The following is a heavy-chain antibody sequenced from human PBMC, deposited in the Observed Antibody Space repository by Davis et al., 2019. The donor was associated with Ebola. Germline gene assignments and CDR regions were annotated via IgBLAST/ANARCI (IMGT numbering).Heavy chain of an antibody. D-gene: IGHD6-13*01. CDR2: MNPNSGNT. J-gene: IGHJ5*02. Sequence: AASVKVSCKASGYTFTGYYMHWVRQATGQGFEWMGWMNPNSGNTGYAQKFQGRVTMTRDTSTSTAYMELSSLRSEDTAVYYCARASWATVGTRWFDPWGQGTLVTVSS. V-gene: IGHV1-8*02. CDR1: GYTFTGYY. CDR3: ARASWATVGTRWFDP.